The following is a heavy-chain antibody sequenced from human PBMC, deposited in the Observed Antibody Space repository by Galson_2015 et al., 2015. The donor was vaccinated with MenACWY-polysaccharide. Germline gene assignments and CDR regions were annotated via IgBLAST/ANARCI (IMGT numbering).Heavy chain of an antibody. D-gene: IGHD5-24*01. CDR3: ATAPSLHVGQH. CDR2: IKQDGSEK. V-gene: IGHV3-7*01. J-gene: IGHJ1*01. Sequence: SLRLSCAASGFTFSTYWMTWVRQAPGKGLEWVANIKQDGSEKYYVDSVKGRFTISRDNAENSLYLQMNSLRAEDTAVYYCATAPSLHVGQHWVQGTLVIVPS. CDR1: GFTFSTYW.